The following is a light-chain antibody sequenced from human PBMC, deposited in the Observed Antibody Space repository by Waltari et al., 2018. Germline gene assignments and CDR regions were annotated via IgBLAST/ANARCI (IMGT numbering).Light chain of an antibody. Sequence: EIVLTQSPATLSLSPGERATLSCRASQSVTHHLSWYQQKPGQAPRLLIYDASTRAPGIPAKFSGSGSATDFTLTISSLEPEDFAVYYCQQRSDWPITFGPGTRLDIK. V-gene: IGKV3-11*01. CDR3: QQRSDWPIT. CDR2: DAS. CDR1: QSVTHH. J-gene: IGKJ5*01.